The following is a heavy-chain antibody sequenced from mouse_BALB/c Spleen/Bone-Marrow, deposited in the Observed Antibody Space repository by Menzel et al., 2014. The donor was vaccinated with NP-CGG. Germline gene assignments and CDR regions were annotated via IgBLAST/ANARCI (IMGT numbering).Heavy chain of an antibody. J-gene: IGHJ4*01. Sequence: VQLQQSGAELGMPGASVKMSCKASGYTFTDKWMYWVKQRPGQGLEWIGAIDTSDSYTNYNQKFMGKASLTVDASSSTAYMQVSSMTSDDSAVYYCARGGHDFSLDCWGQGTSVTVSS. D-gene: IGHD2-4*01. CDR3: ARGGHDFSLDC. CDR1: GYTFTDKW. V-gene: IGHV1-69*01. CDR2: IDTSDSYT.